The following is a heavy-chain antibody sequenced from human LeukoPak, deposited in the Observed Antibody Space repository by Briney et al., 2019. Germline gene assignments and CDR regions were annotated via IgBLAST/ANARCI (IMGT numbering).Heavy chain of an antibody. J-gene: IGHJ4*02. D-gene: IGHD3-22*01. CDR2: ISAYNGNT. CDR3: ARGGLYYDSSGYYLGFDY. CDR1: GYTFTSYG. Sequence: ASVKVSCKASGYTFTSYGISWVRQAPGQGLEWMGWISAYNGNTNYAQKLQGRVTMTTDTSTSTAYMELRSLRSDDTAVYYCARGGLYYDSSGYYLGFDYWGQGTLVTVSS. V-gene: IGHV1-18*01.